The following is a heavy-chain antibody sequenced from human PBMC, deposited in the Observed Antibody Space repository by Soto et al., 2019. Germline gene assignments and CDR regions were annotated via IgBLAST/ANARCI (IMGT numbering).Heavy chain of an antibody. V-gene: IGHV6-1*01. D-gene: IGHD4-4*01. J-gene: IGHJ4*02. CDR3: ARDPPAFHSAFDD. CDR1: GDSVSNNRAA. CDR2: TYYRSKWLN. Sequence: SQTLSLTCAISGDSVSNNRAAWNWIRQSPSRSLEWLRRTYYRSKWLNYYAVSMKGRLTISPDTSKNQLSLHLDSVTPEDTDMYYCARDPPAFHSAFDDWGQGTLVTVSS.